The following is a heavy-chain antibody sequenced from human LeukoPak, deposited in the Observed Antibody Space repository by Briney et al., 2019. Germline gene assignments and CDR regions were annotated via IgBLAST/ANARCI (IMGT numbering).Heavy chain of an antibody. Sequence: GGSLRLSCAASGFTFSSYSMNWVRQAPGKGLEWVSSISYNSVHIYYADSVKGRFAISRDNAKKSLSLQVNSLRAEDTAVYYCARGTNVVPAAAINDYWGQGTLVTVSS. V-gene: IGHV3-21*01. D-gene: IGHD2-2*01. CDR3: ARGTNVVPAAAINDY. CDR2: ISYNSVHI. CDR1: GFTFSSYS. J-gene: IGHJ4*02.